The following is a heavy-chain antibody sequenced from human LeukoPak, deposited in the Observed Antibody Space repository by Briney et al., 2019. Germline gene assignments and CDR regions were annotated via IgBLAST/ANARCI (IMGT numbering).Heavy chain of an antibody. D-gene: IGHD4/OR15-4a*01. CDR2: ISGSGGST. Sequence: PGGSLRLSCAASGFTFSSYAMSWVRQAPGRGLEWVSAISGSGGSTYYADSLKGRFTISRDNAKNTVYLQMNSLRAEDTAIYYCAKDAANYPFFFDYWGQGTPVTVSS. J-gene: IGHJ4*02. V-gene: IGHV3-23*01. CDR3: AKDAANYPFFFDY. CDR1: GFTFSSYA.